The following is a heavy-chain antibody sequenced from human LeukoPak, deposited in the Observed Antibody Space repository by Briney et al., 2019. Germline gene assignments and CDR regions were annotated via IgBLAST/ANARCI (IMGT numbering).Heavy chain of an antibody. CDR1: GGTFSSYA. D-gene: IGHD3-9*01. V-gene: IGHV1-69*13. J-gene: IGHJ4*02. CDR2: IIPIFGTA. Sequence: SVKVSCKASGGTFSSYAISWVRQAPGQGLEWMGGIIPIFGTANYAQKFQGRVTITADESTSTAYMELSSLRSEDTAVYYCARAPYDMLTGYYDWGQGTLVTVSS. CDR3: ARAPYDMLTGYYD.